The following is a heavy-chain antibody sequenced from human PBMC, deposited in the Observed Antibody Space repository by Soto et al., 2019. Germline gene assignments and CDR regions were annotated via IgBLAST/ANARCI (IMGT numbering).Heavy chain of an antibody. D-gene: IGHD3-3*01. J-gene: IGHJ6*02. CDR2: INPSGGST. CDR3: ARDPSYDFWGGYSSHYGMDV. V-gene: IGHV1-46*01. CDR1: GYTFTSYY. Sequence: ASVKVSWKASGYTFTSYYMHWVRQAPGQGLEWMGIINPSGGSTGYAQKFQGRVTMTRDTSTSTVYMELSSLRSEDTAVYYCARDPSYDFWGGYSSHYGMDVWGQGTKVTVSS.